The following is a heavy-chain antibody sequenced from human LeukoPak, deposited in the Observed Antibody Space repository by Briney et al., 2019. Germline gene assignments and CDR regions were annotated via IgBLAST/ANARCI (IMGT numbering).Heavy chain of an antibody. CDR2: VDPEDGET. CDR1: GYTFTDYY. J-gene: IGHJ4*02. CDR3: AIDLRTSRYSSRWYPFDH. D-gene: IGHD6-13*01. Sequence: GATVKISCKVSGYTFTDYYMHWVQQAPGKGLEWMGLVDPEDGETLYAEKFQGRVTITADTSRDTAYMELSSLRSEDTAVYYCAIDLRTSRYSSRWYPFDHWGQGTLVTVSS. V-gene: IGHV1-69-2*01.